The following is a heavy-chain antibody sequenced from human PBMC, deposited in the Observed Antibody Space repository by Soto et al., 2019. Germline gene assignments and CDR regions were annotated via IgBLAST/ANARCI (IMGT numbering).Heavy chain of an antibody. Sequence: SGTLSLTCTVSGGSISSYYWSWIRQPPGKGLEWIGYIYYSGSTNYNPSLKSRVTISVDTSKNQFSLKLSSVTAADTAVYYCARTHLAAAGPFAFDIWGQGTMVTVSS. D-gene: IGHD6-13*01. CDR3: ARTHLAAAGPFAFDI. CDR2: IYYSGST. V-gene: IGHV4-59*08. J-gene: IGHJ3*02. CDR1: GGSISSYY.